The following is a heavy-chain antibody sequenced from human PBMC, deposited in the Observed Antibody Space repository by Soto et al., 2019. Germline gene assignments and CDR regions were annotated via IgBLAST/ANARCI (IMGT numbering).Heavy chain of an antibody. Sequence: QVQLVQSGAEVTKPGSSVKVSCKASGGTFSSCAITWVRQAPGQGLEWMGGIIPFFGTANYAQKFQGRVTITADESTSTAYMELSSLRYEDTAVYYCARVLVGCTGGNCYYYYGMDVWGQGTTVIVSS. CDR2: IIPFFGTA. CDR3: ARVLVGCTGGNCYYYYGMDV. V-gene: IGHV1-69*01. CDR1: GGTFSSCA. D-gene: IGHD2-8*02. J-gene: IGHJ6*02.